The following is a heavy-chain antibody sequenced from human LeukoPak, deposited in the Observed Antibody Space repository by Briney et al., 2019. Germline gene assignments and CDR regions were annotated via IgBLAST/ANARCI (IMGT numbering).Heavy chain of an antibody. CDR3: ARHSTTWTPFDY. V-gene: IGHV4-59*08. Sequence: KPSETLSFTCTVSGGSISSYYWSWIRQPTGKGLEWIGYIYYSGSTNYNPSLKSRVTISVDTSKNQFSLKLSSVTAADTAVYYCARHSTTWTPFDYWGQGTLVTAYS. CDR2: IYYSGST. D-gene: IGHD2/OR15-2a*01. J-gene: IGHJ4*02. CDR1: GGSISSYY.